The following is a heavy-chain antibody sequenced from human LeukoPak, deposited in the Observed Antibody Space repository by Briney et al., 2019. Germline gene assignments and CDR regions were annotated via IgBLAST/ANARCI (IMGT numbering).Heavy chain of an antibody. CDR2: IRYDGSNK. CDR1: GFSFDDHA. D-gene: IGHD3-16*01. J-gene: IGHJ6*03. V-gene: IGHV3-30*02. CDR3: AKDHVEGSWGDYYYYYMDV. Sequence: GGSLRLSCAASGFSFDDHAMHWVRQAPGKGLEWVAFIRYDGSNKYYADSVDGRFIVSRDNSRDTLYLNMNSLTAEDTAVYYCAKDHVEGSWGDYYYYYMDVWGKGTTVTISS.